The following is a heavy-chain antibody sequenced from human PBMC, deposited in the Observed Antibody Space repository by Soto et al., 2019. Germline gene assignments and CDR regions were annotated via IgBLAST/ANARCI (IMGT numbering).Heavy chain of an antibody. CDR1: GGTFSTYT. V-gene: IGHV1-69*02. CDR3: XRDSGTVGYDDX. CDR2: IIPLLDVT. J-gene: IGHJ4*02. D-gene: IGHD3-10*01. Sequence: QVQLVQSGAEVKKPGSSVKVSCKASGGTFSTYTINWVRQAPGQGLEWMGRIIPLLDVTNNAXRFQXRVTXXXXXXXXXXXXXXXSLTSQXXAVYYCXRDSGTVGYDDXWGQXTL.